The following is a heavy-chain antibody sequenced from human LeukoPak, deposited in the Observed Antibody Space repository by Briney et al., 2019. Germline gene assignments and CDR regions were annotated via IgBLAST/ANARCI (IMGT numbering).Heavy chain of an antibody. Sequence: GGSLRLSCAVSGFTFSGFWMSWSRQAPGKGLEWVASINSDGSEGYYADVVKGRFTISRDNAKNSLFLQMNSLRAEDTALYYCAKDYCSSTTCYYNYWGQGTLVTVSS. CDR3: AKDYCSSTTCYYNY. J-gene: IGHJ4*02. D-gene: IGHD2-2*01. V-gene: IGHV3-7*03. CDR2: INSDGSEG. CDR1: GFTFSGFW.